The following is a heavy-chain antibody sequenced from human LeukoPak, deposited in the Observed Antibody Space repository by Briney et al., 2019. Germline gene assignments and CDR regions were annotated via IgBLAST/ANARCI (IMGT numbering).Heavy chain of an antibody. V-gene: IGHV3-23*01. CDR1: GFTFSSYG. J-gene: IGHJ5*02. CDR2: ISGSGGSK. Sequence: PGGSLRLSCAASGFTFSSYGMSWVRQAPGKGLEWVSAISGSGGSKYYADSVKGRFTISRDNSKNKLYLQMNSLRAEDTAVYYCARGSDGSGSYYRNWFDPWGQGTLVTVSS. D-gene: IGHD3-10*01. CDR3: ARGSDGSGSYYRNWFDP.